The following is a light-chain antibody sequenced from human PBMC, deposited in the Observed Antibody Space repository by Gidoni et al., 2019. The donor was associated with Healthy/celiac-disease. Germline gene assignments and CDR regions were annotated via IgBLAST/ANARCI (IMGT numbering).Light chain of an antibody. CDR3: QQSYSTPPLT. CDR1: QCISSY. J-gene: IGKJ4*01. Sequence: DLQLTQSPFSLTASVGDRVTITCRASQCISSYLNWYQQKPGKAPKLLIYAASSLQSGVPSRFSGSGSGTDFTLTISSLQPEDFATYYCQQSYSTPPLTFGGGTKVEIK. CDR2: AAS. V-gene: IGKV1-39*01.